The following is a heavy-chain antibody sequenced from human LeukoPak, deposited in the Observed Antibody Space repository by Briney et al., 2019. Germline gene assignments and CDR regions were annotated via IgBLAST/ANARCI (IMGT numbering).Heavy chain of an antibody. CDR1: GYTFTNYG. CDR2: ISTYNTIT. Sequence: ASVKVSCKASGYTFTNYGISWVRQAPGQGLEWMGWISTYNTITNYEQKLQGRVTMTTDTSTTTAYMELMSLTSDNAAVYYCARGPRRPFDPPGPYWGRGTLVTVSS. D-gene: IGHD3-10*01. J-gene: IGHJ4*02. V-gene: IGHV1-18*01. CDR3: ARGPRRPFDPPGPY.